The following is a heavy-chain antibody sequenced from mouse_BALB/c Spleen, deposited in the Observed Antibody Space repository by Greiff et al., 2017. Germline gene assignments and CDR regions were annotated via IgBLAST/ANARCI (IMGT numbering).Heavy chain of an antibody. Sequence: EVKLQESGPGLVKPSQSLSLTCTVTGYSITSDYAWNWIRQFPGNKLEWMGYISYSGSTSYNPSLKSRISITRDTSKNQFFLQLNSVTTEDTATYYCARGGPLFDYWGQGTTLTVSS. V-gene: IGHV3-2*02. CDR2: ISYSGST. D-gene: IGHD3-3*01. CDR1: GYSITSDYA. CDR3: ARGGPLFDY. J-gene: IGHJ2*01.